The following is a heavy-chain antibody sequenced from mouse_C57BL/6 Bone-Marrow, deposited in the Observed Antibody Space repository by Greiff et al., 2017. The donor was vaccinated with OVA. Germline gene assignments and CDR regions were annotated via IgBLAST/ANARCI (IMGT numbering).Heavy chain of an antibody. CDR3: ARREGSTADFDY. D-gene: IGHD1-2*01. Sequence: QVQLQQSGAELVKPGASVKLSCKASGYTFTSYWMQWVKQRPGQGLEWIGEIDPSDSYTNYNQKFKGKATLTVDTSSSTAYMQLSSLTSEDSAVYFCARREGSTADFDYWGQGTTLTVSS. V-gene: IGHV1-50*01. CDR1: GYTFTSYW. CDR2: IDPSDSYT. J-gene: IGHJ2*01.